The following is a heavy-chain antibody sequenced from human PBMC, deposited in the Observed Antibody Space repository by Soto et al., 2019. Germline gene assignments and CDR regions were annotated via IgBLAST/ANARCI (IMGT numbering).Heavy chain of an antibody. CDR3: ADSPAYVIPTGYYPFDS. CDR2: IYWDDGK. J-gene: IGHJ4*02. V-gene: IGHV2-5*02. Sequence: QITLKESGPTLVQPTQTLTLTCTFSGFSLSTSGVGVAWIRQTPGKALEWLALIYWDDGKRYSPSLKTRRNINKDTGKHQVVRTPLAVDPVDTATYYCADSPAYVIPTGYYPFDSWGQVSLVTASS. CDR1: GFSLSTSGVG. D-gene: IGHD3-9*01.